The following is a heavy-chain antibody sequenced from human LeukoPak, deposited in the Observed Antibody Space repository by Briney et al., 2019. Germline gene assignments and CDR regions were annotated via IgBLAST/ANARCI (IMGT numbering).Heavy chain of an antibody. CDR2: IWYDGSSK. V-gene: IGHV3-33*01. J-gene: IGHJ4*02. CDR3: TGGSGWYSPDY. CDR1: GFTFSSYG. D-gene: IGHD6-19*01. Sequence: GGSLRLSCAASGFTFSSYGMHWVRQAPGKGLEWVALIWYDGSSKHYADSVRGRFTISRDNSKNTLYLQMNSLRAEDTAVYYCTGGSGWYSPDYWGQGTLVTVSS.